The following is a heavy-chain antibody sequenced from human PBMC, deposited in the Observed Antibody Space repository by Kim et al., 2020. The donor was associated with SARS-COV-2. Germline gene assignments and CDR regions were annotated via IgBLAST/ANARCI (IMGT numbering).Heavy chain of an antibody. V-gene: IGHV4-59*01. CDR1: GGSISSYY. D-gene: IGHD2-15*01. CDR2: IYYSGST. Sequence: SETLSLTCTVSGGSISSYYWSWIRQPPGKGLEWIGYIYYSGSTNYNPSLKSRVTISVDTSKNQFSLKLSSVTAADTAVYYCARDRVSGGIDHWGQGTLVTVSS. CDR3: ARDRVSGGIDH. J-gene: IGHJ4*02.